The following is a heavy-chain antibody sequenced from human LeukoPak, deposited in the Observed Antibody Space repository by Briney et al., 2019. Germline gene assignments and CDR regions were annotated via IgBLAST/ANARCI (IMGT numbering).Heavy chain of an antibody. D-gene: IGHD3-22*01. CDR3: ARARYYYASSGYYYYYYYMDV. CDR1: GGSISSSSYD. Sequence: SETLSLTCTVSGGSISSSSYDWGWIRQPPGKGLEWIGSIYYSGSTYYNPSLKSRVTISVDTSKNQFSLKLSSVTAADTAVYYCARARYYYASSGYYYYYYYMDVWGKGTTVTVSS. J-gene: IGHJ6*03. V-gene: IGHV4-39*01. CDR2: IYYSGST.